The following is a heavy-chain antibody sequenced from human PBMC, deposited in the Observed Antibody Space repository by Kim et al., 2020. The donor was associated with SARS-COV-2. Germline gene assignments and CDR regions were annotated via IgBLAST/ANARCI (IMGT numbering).Heavy chain of an antibody. V-gene: IGHV3-15*01. CDR1: GFTFSNAW. CDR2: IKSKTDGWTT. CDR3: TTEGTGSSWSWNTLSYCYYGVDV. D-gene: IGHD6-13*01. J-gene: IGHJ6*02. Sequence: GGSLRLSCAASGFTFSNAWMSWVRQAPGKGLEWVGRIKSKTDGWTTDYAAPVKGRFTISRDDSKNTLYLQMNSLKTEDTAVYYCTTEGTGSSWSWNTLSYCYYGVDVWVQGTTVTVSS.